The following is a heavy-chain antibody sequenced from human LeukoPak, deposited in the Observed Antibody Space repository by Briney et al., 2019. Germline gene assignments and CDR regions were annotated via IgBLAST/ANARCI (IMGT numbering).Heavy chain of an antibody. V-gene: IGHV1-2*02. Sequence: ASVKVSCKASRYTFTGYYMHWVRQAPGQGLEWMGWINPNSGGTNYAQKFQGRVTMTRDTSISTAYMELSRLRSDDTAVYYCARDPESIAAAGTGFDPWGQGTLVTVSS. CDR3: ARDPESIAAAGTGFDP. D-gene: IGHD6-13*01. CDR2: INPNSGGT. J-gene: IGHJ5*02. CDR1: RYTFTGYY.